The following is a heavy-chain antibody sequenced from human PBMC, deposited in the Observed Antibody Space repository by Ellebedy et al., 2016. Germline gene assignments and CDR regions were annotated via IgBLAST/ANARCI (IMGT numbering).Heavy chain of an antibody. CDR3: TGGGAVAEGFDY. CDR1: GFTFSDYA. Sequence: GESLKISCAASGFTFSDYAMHWVRQAPGKGPEWVAVIWSDGTKKYYTDSVRGRFTISRDTSKHTLYMQMDSLRAEDTAVYYCTGGGAVAEGFDYWGQGTLVTVSS. J-gene: IGHJ4*02. V-gene: IGHV3-33*01. D-gene: IGHD6-19*01. CDR2: IWSDGTKK.